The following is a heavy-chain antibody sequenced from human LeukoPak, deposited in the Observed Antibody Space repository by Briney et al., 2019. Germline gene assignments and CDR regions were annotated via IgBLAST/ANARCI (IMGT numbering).Heavy chain of an antibody. D-gene: IGHD4-17*01. CDR2: INHSGST. CDR1: GGSFSGYY. CDR3: ARGGVTTVPFDY. V-gene: IGHV4-34*01. Sequence: LETLSLTCAVYGGSFSGYYWSWIRQPPGKGLEWIGEINHSGSTNYNPSLKSRVTISVDTSKNQFSLKLSSVTAADTAVYYCARGGVTTVPFDYWGQGTLVTVST. J-gene: IGHJ4*02.